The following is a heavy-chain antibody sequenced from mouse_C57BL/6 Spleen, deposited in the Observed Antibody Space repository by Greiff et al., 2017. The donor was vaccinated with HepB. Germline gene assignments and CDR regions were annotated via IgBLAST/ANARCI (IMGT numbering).Heavy chain of an antibody. Sequence: EVMLVESGGGLVQPGGSLSLSCAASGFTFTDYYMSWVRQPPGKALEWLGFIRNKANGYTTEYSASVKGRFTISRDNSQSILYLQMNALRAEDSATYYCARYPTAQAVYYFDYWGQGTTLTVSS. V-gene: IGHV7-3*01. CDR1: GFTFTDYY. CDR3: ARYPTAQAVYYFDY. D-gene: IGHD3-2*02. CDR2: IRNKANGYTT. J-gene: IGHJ2*01.